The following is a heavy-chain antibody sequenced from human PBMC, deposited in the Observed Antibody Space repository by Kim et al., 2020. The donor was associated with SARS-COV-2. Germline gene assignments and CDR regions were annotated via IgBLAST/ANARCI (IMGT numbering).Heavy chain of an antibody. Sequence: SVKVSCKASGGTFSSYAISWVRQAPGQGLEWMGGIIPIFGTANYAQKFQGRVTITADESTSTAYMELSSLRSEDTAVYYCARDAGRVGATAQGMDVWGQGTTVTVSS. CDR2: IIPIFGTA. V-gene: IGHV1-69*13. J-gene: IGHJ6*02. D-gene: IGHD1-26*01. CDR1: GGTFSSYA. CDR3: ARDAGRVGATAQGMDV.